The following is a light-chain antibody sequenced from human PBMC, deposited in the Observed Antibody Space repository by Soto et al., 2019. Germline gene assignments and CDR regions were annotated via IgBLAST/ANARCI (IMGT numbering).Light chain of an antibody. CDR3: QQYGSSPWA. CDR1: QSVSTF. CDR2: NAS. V-gene: IGKV3-20*01. Sequence: EIVMTQSPATLSVSPGERAILSCRASQSVSTFLAWFQQKPGQPPRLLIYNASNRTTGIPARFSGSGSGTDFTLTISRLEPEDFAVYYCQQYGSSPWAFGQGTKVDIK. J-gene: IGKJ1*01.